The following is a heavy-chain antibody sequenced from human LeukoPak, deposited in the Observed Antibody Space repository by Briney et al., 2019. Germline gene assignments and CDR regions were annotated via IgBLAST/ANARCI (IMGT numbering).Heavy chain of an antibody. Sequence: GGSLRLSCVGSGFMFSRFGLIWVRQPPGKGLEWVSGIHGNGETTYYGDSVKGRFTISRDNSKSTLYLQMNSLRVEDTAEYFCGRDPNGDYVGAFEFWGQGTKVAVSS. V-gene: IGHV3-23*01. CDR1: GFMFSRFG. J-gene: IGHJ3*01. D-gene: IGHD3-16*01. CDR3: GRDPNGDYVGAFEF. CDR2: IHGNGETT.